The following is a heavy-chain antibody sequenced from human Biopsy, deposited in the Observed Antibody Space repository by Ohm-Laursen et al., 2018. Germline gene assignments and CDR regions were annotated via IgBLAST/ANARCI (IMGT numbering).Heavy chain of an antibody. D-gene: IGHD2-21*02. Sequence: SETLSLTCTISGDSVSSNRAAWNWIRQSPSRGLEWLGRTFYRAKWYTDFAVSVKSRITLTPDPSTNQFSLQLNSVTPDDTAVYYCARSGSDSLNYYFDFWGQGTLVTVSS. CDR2: TFYRAKWYT. CDR1: GDSVSSNRAA. V-gene: IGHV6-1*01. CDR3: ARSGSDSLNYYFDF. J-gene: IGHJ4*02.